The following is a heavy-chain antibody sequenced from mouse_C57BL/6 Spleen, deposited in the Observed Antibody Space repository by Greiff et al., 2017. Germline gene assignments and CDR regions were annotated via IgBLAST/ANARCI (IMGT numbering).Heavy chain of an antibody. CDR1: GFNIKDDY. J-gene: IGHJ2*01. Sequence: EVQLQQPGAELVRPGASVKLSCTASGFNIKDDYMHWVKQRPEQGLEWIGRIDPENGDTEYASKFQGKATITADTSSNTAYLQLSSLTSEDSAVYYGTNRTVPHWGKGTTLTVSS. CDR3: TNRTVPH. CDR2: IDPENGDT. V-gene: IGHV14-4*01. D-gene: IGHD1-1*01.